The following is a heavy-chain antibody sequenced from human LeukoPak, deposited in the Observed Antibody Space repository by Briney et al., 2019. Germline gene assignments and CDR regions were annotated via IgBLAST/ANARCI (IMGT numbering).Heavy chain of an antibody. D-gene: IGHD2-8*01. CDR1: GGSISSYY. CDR2: ISNSGST. CDR3: AIHNGGLFYFDQ. V-gene: IGHV4-59*08. Sequence: PSETLSLTCTVSGGSISSYYWSWIRQPPGEGLEWIGDISNSGSTNYNPSLKRRATISIEKSKNHSPRELSSATAEATAVYYCAIHNGGLFYFDQWGEGALVTV. J-gene: IGHJ4*02.